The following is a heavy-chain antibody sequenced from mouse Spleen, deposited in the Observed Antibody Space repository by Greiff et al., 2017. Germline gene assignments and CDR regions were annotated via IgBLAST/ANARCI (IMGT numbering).Heavy chain of an antibody. CDR2: INPNCGTT. V-gene: IGHV1-39*01. J-gene: IGHJ4*01. CDR3: ARSLYDYDEVHAMDY. CDR1: GYSFTDYN. Sequence: VQLKESGPELVKPGASVKISCKASGYSFTDYNMNWVKQSNGKSLEWIGVINPNCGTTSYNQKFKGKATLTVDQSSSTAYMQLNSLTSEDSAVYYCARSLYDYDEVHAMDYWGQGTSVTVSS. D-gene: IGHD2-4*01.